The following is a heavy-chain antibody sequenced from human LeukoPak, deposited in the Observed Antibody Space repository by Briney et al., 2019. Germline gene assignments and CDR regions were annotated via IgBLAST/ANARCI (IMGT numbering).Heavy chain of an antibody. CDR3: ARACGGDCSGAFDI. Sequence: GESLKISCEASGYSFTNYWIGWVRQMPGKGLEWMGIIFPGDFETRCSPSFQGQVTISADKSISTAYLQWSSLKASDTAMYYCARACGGDCSGAFDIWGQGTMVTVSS. CDR2: IFPGDFET. CDR1: GYSFTNYW. J-gene: IGHJ3*02. V-gene: IGHV5-51*01. D-gene: IGHD2-21*02.